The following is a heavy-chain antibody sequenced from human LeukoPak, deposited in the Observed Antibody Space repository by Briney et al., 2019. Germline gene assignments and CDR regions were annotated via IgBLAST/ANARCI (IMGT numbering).Heavy chain of an antibody. CDR2: INSDGSST. Sequence: GGSLRLSCAASGFTFSSYGMHWVRQAPGKGLVWVSRINSDGSSTSYADSVKGRFTISRDNAKNTLYLQMNSLRAEDTAVYYCAGNRAALSDYWRQGTLVTVSS. V-gene: IGHV3-74*01. D-gene: IGHD6-13*01. CDR1: GFTFSSYG. J-gene: IGHJ4*02. CDR3: AGNRAALSDY.